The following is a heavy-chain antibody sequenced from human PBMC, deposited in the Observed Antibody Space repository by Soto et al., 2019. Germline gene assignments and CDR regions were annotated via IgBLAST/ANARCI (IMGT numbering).Heavy chain of an antibody. V-gene: IGHV3-23*01. CDR1: GFTFRSYT. D-gene: IGHD5-18*01. CDR3: AKEGYTFGNYYFDY. Sequence: SLRLSCAASGFTFRSYTMTWVRQAPGKGLEWVSTISGSGGSTYSADSVKGRFTISRDNSKNTLFLQMNSLRAEDTAVYYCAKEGYTFGNYYFDYWGQGTLVTVSS. CDR2: ISGSGGST. J-gene: IGHJ4*02.